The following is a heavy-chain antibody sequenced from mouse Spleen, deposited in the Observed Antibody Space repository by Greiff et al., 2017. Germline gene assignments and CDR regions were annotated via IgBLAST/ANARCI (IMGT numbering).Heavy chain of an antibody. V-gene: IGHV1-4*01. Sequence: QVQLQQSGAELARPGASVKMSCKASGSTFTSYTMHWVKQRPGQGLEWIGYINPSSGYTKYNQKFKDKATLTADKSSSTAYMQLSSLTSEDPAVYYCARVDVVDYWGQGTTRTVSS. CDR1: GSTFTSYT. CDR3: ARVDVVDY. CDR2: INPSSGYT. J-gene: IGHJ2*01.